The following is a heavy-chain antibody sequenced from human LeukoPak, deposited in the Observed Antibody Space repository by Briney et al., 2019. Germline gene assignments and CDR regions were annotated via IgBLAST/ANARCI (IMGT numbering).Heavy chain of an antibody. CDR2: ISSGGAT. D-gene: IGHD1-26*01. Sequence: GGSLRPSCAASGFTFSSSDMHWVRQATGKGLEWVSGISSGGATFYAGSVRGRFTISRENAKNFLYLQMNSLRAEDTAMYHCVTGAEGWAYWGQGALVTVSS. J-gene: IGHJ4*02. CDR1: GFTFSSSD. CDR3: VTGAEGWAY. V-gene: IGHV3-13*01.